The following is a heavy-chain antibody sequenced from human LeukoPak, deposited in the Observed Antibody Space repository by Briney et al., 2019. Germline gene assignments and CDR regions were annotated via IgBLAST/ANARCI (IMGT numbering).Heavy chain of an antibody. J-gene: IGHJ5*02. V-gene: IGHV3-7*01. CDR2: IKQDGSEK. CDR1: GFTFSSYW. CDR3: ARDPREGWFDP. Sequence: GGSLRLSCAASGFTFSSYWMTWVRQAPGKGLEWVANIKQDGSEKYYVDSVKGRFTISRDNAKNSLYLQMNSLRAEDTAVYYCARDPREGWFDPWGQGTLVTVSS.